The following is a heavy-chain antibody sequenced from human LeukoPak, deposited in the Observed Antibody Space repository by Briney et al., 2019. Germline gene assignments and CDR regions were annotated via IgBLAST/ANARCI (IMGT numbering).Heavy chain of an antibody. CDR2: INTDGSYS. V-gene: IGHV3-74*01. Sequence: PGGSLRLSCAASGFTFSYFWMHWFRQTPGKGLVWVSCINTDGSYSTYADSVKGRFTISRDSVRNTLYLQMNSLRAEDTAVYYCARRPVGASGRYYFDYWGQGTLVTVSS. D-gene: IGHD1-26*01. CDR3: ARRPVGASGRYYFDY. J-gene: IGHJ4*02. CDR1: GFTFSYFW.